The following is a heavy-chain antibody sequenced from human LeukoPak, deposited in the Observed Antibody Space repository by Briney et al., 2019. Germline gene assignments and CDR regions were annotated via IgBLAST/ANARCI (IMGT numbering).Heavy chain of an antibody. CDR2: ISSSGSTI. CDR3: ARVGVLLWFGNFDY. CDR1: GFTFSSYE. V-gene: IGHV3-48*03. J-gene: IGHJ4*02. D-gene: IGHD3-10*01. Sequence: GGSLRLSCAASGFTFSSYEMNWVRQAPGKGLEWVSYISSSGSTIYYADSVKGRFTISRDNAKNSLYLQMNSLRAEDTAVYYCARVGVLLWFGNFDYWGQGTLVTVSS.